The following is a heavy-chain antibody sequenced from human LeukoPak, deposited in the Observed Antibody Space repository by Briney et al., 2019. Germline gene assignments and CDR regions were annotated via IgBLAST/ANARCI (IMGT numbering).Heavy chain of an antibody. Sequence: SEALSLTCTVSGGSVSSGSYYWSWIRQPPGKGLEWIGYIYYSGSTNYNPSLKSRVTISVDTSKNQFSLKLSSVTAADTAVYYCARVGGGYYDSSGYYLIWSQGTMVTVSS. CDR3: ARVGGGYYDSSGYYLI. J-gene: IGHJ3*02. D-gene: IGHD3-22*01. V-gene: IGHV4-61*01. CDR1: GGSVSSGSYY. CDR2: IYYSGST.